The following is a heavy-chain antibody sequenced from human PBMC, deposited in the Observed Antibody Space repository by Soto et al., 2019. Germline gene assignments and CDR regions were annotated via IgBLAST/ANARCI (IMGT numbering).Heavy chain of an antibody. CDR1: DGSISSGGYS. Sequence: QLQLQESGSGLVKPSQNLSLACAVSDGSISSGGYSWSWIRQPPGKGLEWIGYIYHSGSTYYNPSLKSRVTISVDRSKNQFSLKLSSVTAVDTAVYYCAAGGGLPRYYWGQGTLVTVSS. CDR2: IYHSGST. CDR3: AAGGGLPRYY. V-gene: IGHV4-30-2*01. D-gene: IGHD5-12*01. J-gene: IGHJ4*02.